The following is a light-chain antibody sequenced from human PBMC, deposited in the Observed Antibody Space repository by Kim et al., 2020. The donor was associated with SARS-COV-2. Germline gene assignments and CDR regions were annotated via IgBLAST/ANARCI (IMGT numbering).Light chain of an antibody. CDR3: QQYKSYVFT. CDR1: QSISSW. Sequence: GDRVTITCRASQSISSWLAWYQQKPGKVPKLLIYDASSLESGVPSTFSGSGSGTQFTLTISSLQPDDFATYYCQQYKSYVFTFGPGTKVDIK. V-gene: IGKV1-5*01. J-gene: IGKJ3*01. CDR2: DAS.